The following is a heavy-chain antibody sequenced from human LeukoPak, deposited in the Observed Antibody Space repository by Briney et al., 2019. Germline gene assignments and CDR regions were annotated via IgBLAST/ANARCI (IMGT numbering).Heavy chain of an antibody. D-gene: IGHD2-21*02. CDR3: AKEERSYGDYRKRGDCYYDY. CDR2: ISGSGGST. J-gene: IGHJ4*02. V-gene: IGHV3-23*01. CDR1: GFTFSSYA. Sequence: PGGSLRLSCAASGFTFSSYAMSWVRQAPGKGLEWVSAISGSGGSTYYADSVKGRFTISRDNSKNTLYLQMNSLRAEDTAVYYCAKEERSYGDYRKRGDCYYDYWGQGTLVTVSS.